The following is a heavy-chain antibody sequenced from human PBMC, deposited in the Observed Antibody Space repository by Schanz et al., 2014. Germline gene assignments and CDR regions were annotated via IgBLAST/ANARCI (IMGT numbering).Heavy chain of an antibody. CDR3: ASDYNYFETEAP. V-gene: IGHV3-33*08. D-gene: IGHD3-16*01. CDR1: GFTFSSYY. CDR2: IRYDGRNK. J-gene: IGHJ5*02. Sequence: VQLLESGGGLVQPGGSLRLSCAASGFTFSSYYMSWIRQAPGKGLEWVAVIRYDGRNKNFVESVKGRFTISRDNSNNTVYLQMNTLRAEDTAVYYCASDYNYFETEAPWGQGTLVTVSS.